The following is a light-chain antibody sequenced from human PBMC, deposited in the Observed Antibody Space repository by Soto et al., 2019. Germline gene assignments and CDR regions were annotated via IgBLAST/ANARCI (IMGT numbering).Light chain of an antibody. J-gene: IGKJ1*01. CDR3: QRYPQT. CDR1: HSVSSSY. V-gene: IGKV3-20*01. Sequence: EIVLTQSPGTLSLSPGERATLSCRASHSVSSSYLAWYQQKPGQAPRLLIYGASSRATGIPDRFSGSGSGTGFALTLRRLEPADCAVSYWQRYPQTFGQGTKVQI. CDR2: GAS.